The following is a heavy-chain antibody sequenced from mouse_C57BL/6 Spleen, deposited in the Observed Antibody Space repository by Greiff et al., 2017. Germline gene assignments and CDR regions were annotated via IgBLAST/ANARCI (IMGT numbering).Heavy chain of an antibody. CDR3: ASNSAWFAY. D-gene: IGHD1-3*01. CDR1: GYTFTSYW. CDR2: IDPSDSYT. J-gene: IGHJ3*01. Sequence: QVQLQQSGAELVRPGTSVKLSCKASGYTFTSYWMHWVKQRPGQGLEWIGVIDPSDSYTNYNQKFKGKATLTVDTSSSTAYMQLSSLTSEDSAVYYCASNSAWFAYWGQGTLVTVSA. V-gene: IGHV1-59*01.